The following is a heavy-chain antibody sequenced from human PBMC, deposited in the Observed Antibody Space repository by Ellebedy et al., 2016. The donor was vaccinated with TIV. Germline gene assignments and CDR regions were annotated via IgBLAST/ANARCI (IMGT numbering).Heavy chain of an antibody. D-gene: IGHD3-3*01. CDR1: GGSISSYPYY. CDR2: ISYSGYT. Sequence: SETLSLTCTVSGGSISSYPYYWGWIRQPPGTGLEWIGSISYSGYTHYNPPLKSRVTMSVDTSKNQFSLKLSSVTAADTAVFYCARHRWSDELAYEDWFDPWGQGTLVTVSS. V-gene: IGHV4-39*01. J-gene: IGHJ5*02. CDR3: ARHRWSDELAYEDWFDP.